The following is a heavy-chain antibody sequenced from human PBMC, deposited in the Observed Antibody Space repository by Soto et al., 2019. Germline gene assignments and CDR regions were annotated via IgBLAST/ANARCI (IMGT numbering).Heavy chain of an antibody. CDR1: GGSFSGYY. CDR2: INHSGTT. J-gene: IGHJ6*02. CDR3: ARGPLRRQYGDV. Sequence: SDTLSLTCAVYGGSFSGYYWSWIRQPPGKGLEWIGEINHSGTTNYNPSLKSRVTISVDTSKNQFSLKLSSVTAADTAVYYCARGPLRRQYGDVWGQGTTVTVSS. D-gene: IGHD2-8*01. V-gene: IGHV4-34*01.